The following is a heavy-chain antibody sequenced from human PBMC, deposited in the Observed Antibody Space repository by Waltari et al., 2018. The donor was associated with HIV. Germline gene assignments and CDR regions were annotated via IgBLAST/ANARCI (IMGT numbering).Heavy chain of an antibody. CDR1: GYTFTSCD. CDR3: ARGAPGHYCSGGSCPYFDY. CDR2: VNPYSGNT. D-gene: IGHD2-15*01. V-gene: IGHV1-8*02. J-gene: IGHJ4*02. Sequence: QVQLVQSGAEVRKPGASVKVSCKASGYTFTSCDVNWVRQAPGQGLEWRGWVNPYSGNTGYAKNFQGRVTMTRNTSISTAYMELSGLRSEDTAVYYCARGAPGHYCSGGSCPYFDYWGQGSLVTVSS.